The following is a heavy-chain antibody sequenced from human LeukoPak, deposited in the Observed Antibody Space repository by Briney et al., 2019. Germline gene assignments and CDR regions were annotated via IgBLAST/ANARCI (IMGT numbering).Heavy chain of an antibody. CDR1: GGSISSYY. CDR3: ARGLRSGYSYGYGTSTYDY. J-gene: IGHJ4*02. CDR2: INHSGST. D-gene: IGHD5-18*01. V-gene: IGHV4-34*01. Sequence: KTSETLSLTCTVSGGSISSYYWTWVRQPPGKGLEWIGEINHSGSTNYNPSLKSRVTISVDTSKNQFSLKLSSVTAADTAVYYCARGLRSGYSYGYGTSTYDYWGQGTLVTVSS.